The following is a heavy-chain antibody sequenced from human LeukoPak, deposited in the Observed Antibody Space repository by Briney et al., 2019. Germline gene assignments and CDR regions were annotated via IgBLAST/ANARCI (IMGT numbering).Heavy chain of an antibody. D-gene: IGHD2-2*01. Sequence: PGGSLRLSCAASGFTFSSYGMHWVRQAPGEGLEWVAVISYDGSNKYYADSVKGRFTISRDTSKNTLYLQMNGLRAEDTAVYYCVRLVAVPDAYFDYWGQGTLVTVSS. CDR2: ISYDGSNK. J-gene: IGHJ4*02. CDR3: VRLVAVPDAYFDY. V-gene: IGHV3-30*03. CDR1: GFTFSSYG.